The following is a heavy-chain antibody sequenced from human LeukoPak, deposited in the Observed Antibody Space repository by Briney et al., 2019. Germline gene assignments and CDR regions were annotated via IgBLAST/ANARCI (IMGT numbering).Heavy chain of an antibody. CDR1: GGSISSYY. CDR2: IYTSGST. Sequence: PSETLSLTCTVSGGSISSYYWSWIRQPAGKGLEWIGRIYTSGSTNYNPSLKSRVTISVDKSKNQFSLKLSSVTAADTAVYYCARDEPYYYDSSGYYTYYFDYRGRGTLVTVSS. J-gene: IGHJ4*02. CDR3: ARDEPYYYDSSGYYTYYFDY. V-gene: IGHV4-4*07. D-gene: IGHD3-22*01.